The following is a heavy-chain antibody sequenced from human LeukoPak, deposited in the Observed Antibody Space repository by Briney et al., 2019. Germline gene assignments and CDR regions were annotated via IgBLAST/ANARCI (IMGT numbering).Heavy chain of an antibody. CDR1: GGSISSSSYY. Sequence: SETLSLTCTVSGGSISSSSYYWGWIRQPPGKGLEWIGSIYHSGSTYYNPSLKSRVSISVDTSKNQFSLKLTSVTAADTAVYYCAITTSDSGSGPPHFWGQGTLVTVSS. CDR2: IYHSGST. CDR3: AITTSDSGSGPPHF. D-gene: IGHD3-10*01. V-gene: IGHV4-39*01. J-gene: IGHJ4*02.